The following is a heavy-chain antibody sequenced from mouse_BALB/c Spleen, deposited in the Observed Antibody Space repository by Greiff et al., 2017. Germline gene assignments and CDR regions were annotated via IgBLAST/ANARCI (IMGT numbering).Heavy chain of an antibody. CDR3: ARWFDWYFDV. V-gene: IGHV5-9-3*01. CDR1: GFTFSSYA. CDR2: ISSGGSYT. J-gene: IGHJ1*01. D-gene: IGHD2-2*01. Sequence: EVQLVESGGGLVKPGGSLKLSCAASGFTFSSYAMSWVRQTPEKRLEWVATISSGGSYTYYPDSVKGRFTISRDNAKNTLYLQMSSLRSEDTAMYYCARWFDWYFDVWGAGTTVTVSS.